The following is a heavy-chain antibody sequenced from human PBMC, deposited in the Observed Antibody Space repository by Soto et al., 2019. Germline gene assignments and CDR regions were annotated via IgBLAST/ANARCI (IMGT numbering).Heavy chain of an antibody. J-gene: IGHJ6*03. D-gene: IGHD5-12*01. CDR1: GDSFNDYY. V-gene: IGHV1-2*02. Sequence: VQLVQSGAEVKKPGASVKVSCKTSGDSFNDYYIHWVRQAPGQGLEWMGWINPNGGVTKYVQKFQGRVTVTRDTSIRTVYMELSSLRSDDTAVYYCARESGGATATLDYYYFYMDVWGKGTTVTVSS. CDR2: INPNGGVT. CDR3: ARESGGATATLDYYYFYMDV.